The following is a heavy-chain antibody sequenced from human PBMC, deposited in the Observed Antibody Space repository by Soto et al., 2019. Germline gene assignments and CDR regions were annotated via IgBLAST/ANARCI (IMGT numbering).Heavy chain of an antibody. V-gene: IGHV3-23*01. D-gene: IGHD2-2*01. CDR3: AKFEGHRYCSSTSCFGSWFEP. CDR2: ISGSGGST. CDR1: GFTFSSYA. Sequence: GSLRLSCAASGFTFSSYAMSWVRQAPGKGLEWVSAISGSGGSTYYADSVKGRFTISRDNSKNTLYLQMNSLRAEDTAVYYCAKFEGHRYCSSTSCFGSWFEPWGQGTLVTVS. J-gene: IGHJ5*02.